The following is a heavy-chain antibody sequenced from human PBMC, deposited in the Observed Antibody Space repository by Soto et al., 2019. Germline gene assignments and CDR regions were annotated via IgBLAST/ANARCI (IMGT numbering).Heavy chain of an antibody. Sequence: GGSLMISYAASGGPFSRYSMSWISPAPGKGLEWVSGFRTGGDDATTYYADSVKGRFTISRDNSKNMLFLQMNSLRAEDTAIYYCAKKANSGPGSQYFDNWGQGTLVTVSA. CDR2: FRTGGDDATT. V-gene: IGHV3-23*01. D-gene: IGHD3-10*01. CDR1: GGPFSRYS. CDR3: AKKANSGPGSQYFDN. J-gene: IGHJ4*02.